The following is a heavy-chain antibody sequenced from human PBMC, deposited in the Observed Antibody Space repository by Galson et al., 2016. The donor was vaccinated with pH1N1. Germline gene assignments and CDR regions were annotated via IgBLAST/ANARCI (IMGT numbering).Heavy chain of an antibody. J-gene: IGHJ3*02. CDR3: ARHSTSGFPGIAVAARRRPFDI. CDR2: ISHSGRS. Sequence: LSLTCALYGGSFSGHYWSWIRQSPGKGLEWIGEISHSGRSDYNPSLEGRVTVSIDTSMNQFSLNLMSVAAADTAVYYCARHSTSGFPGIAVAARRRPFDIWGPGTMVIVSS. V-gene: IGHV4-34*01. CDR1: GGSFSGHY. D-gene: IGHD6-19*01.